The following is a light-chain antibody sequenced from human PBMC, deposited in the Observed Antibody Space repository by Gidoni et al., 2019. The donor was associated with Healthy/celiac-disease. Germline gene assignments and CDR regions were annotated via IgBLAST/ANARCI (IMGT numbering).Light chain of an antibody. J-gene: IGKJ5*01. CDR1: QSVLYSSNNKNY. V-gene: IGKV4-1*01. CDR3: QQYYSTPIT. CDR2: WAS. Sequence: DIVMTQYPDSLAVSLGERATINCKSSQSVLYSSNNKNYLAWYQQKPGQPPKLLIYWASTRESGVPDLFSGSGSGTDFTLTISSLQAEDVAVYYCQQYYSTPITFGQGTRLEIK.